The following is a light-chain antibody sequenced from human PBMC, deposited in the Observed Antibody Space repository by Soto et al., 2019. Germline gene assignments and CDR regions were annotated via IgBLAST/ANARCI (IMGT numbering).Light chain of an antibody. V-gene: IGLV2-14*01. Sequence: QSALTQPASVSGSPGQSITISCTGTISDVGGYNYVSWYQQHPGKAPKLMIYDVSNRPLGVSNRFSGSKSGNTASLTISGLQAEDDADYYCSSYTSSSTLMVFGGGTKLTVL. CDR2: DVS. CDR3: SSYTSSSTLMV. J-gene: IGLJ2*01. CDR1: ISDVGGYNY.